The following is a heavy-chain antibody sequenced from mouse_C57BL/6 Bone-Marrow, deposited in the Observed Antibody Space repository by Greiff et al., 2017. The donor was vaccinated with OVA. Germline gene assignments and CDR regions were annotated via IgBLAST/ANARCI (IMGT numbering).Heavy chain of an antibody. CDR2: IYPGDGDT. CDR3: ARGIYYYGTSWFAY. V-gene: IGHV1-82*01. J-gene: IGHJ3*01. CDR1: GYAFSSSW. D-gene: IGHD1-1*01. Sequence: QVQLQQSGPELVKPWASVKISCKASGYAFSSSWMNWVKQRPGKGLEWIGRIYPGDGDTNYNGKFKGKATLTADKSSSTAYMQLSSLTSEDSAVYFCARGIYYYGTSWFAYWGQGTLVTVSA.